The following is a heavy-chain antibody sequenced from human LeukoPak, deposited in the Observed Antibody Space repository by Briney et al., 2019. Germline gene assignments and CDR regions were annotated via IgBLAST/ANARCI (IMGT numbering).Heavy chain of an antibody. D-gene: IGHD2-15*01. V-gene: IGHV3-48*03. CDR1: GFTFSSHE. CDR3: ARESEGHDCSGGSCPSFDY. CDR2: ISSSGSTI. J-gene: IGHJ4*02. Sequence: GGSLRLSCAASGFTFSSHEMNWVRQAPGKGLEWVSYISSSGSTIYYADSVKGRFTISRDNAKNSLYLQMNSLRAEDTAVYYCARESEGHDCSGGSCPSFDYWGQGTLVTVSS.